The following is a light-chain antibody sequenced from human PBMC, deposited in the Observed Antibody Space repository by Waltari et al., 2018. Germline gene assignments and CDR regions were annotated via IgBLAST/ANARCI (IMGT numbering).Light chain of an antibody. CDR3: QQYNSYSLLT. CDR2: KAF. J-gene: IGKJ4*01. CDR1: QSLSNW. V-gene: IGKV1-5*03. Sequence: DIQMTQSPSTLSASVGDTIIITCRASQSLSNWLAWYQQKPGKAPKLLIYKAFTLETGVPSRFSVSGSGTVFTLTISSLQPDDFATYYCQQYNSYSLLTFGGGTKVEIE.